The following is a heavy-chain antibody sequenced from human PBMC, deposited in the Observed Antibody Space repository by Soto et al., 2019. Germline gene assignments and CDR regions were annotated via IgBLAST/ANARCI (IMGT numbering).Heavy chain of an antibody. Sequence: SETLSLTCSVSRASISTTDYYWAWVRQTPEKGLEWIGSIDYSGTTYYKSSLKSRVTISIDTSNNQFSLKVYSMTAADAAVYYCTRHMCTRGPCYFDYWGQGALVTVYS. J-gene: IGHJ4*02. CDR3: TRHMCTRGPCYFDY. D-gene: IGHD2-8*02. V-gene: IGHV4-39*01. CDR1: RASISTTDYY. CDR2: IDYSGTT.